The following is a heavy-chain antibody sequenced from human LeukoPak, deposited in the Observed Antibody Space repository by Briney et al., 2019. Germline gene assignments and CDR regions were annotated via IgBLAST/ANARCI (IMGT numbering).Heavy chain of an antibody. D-gene: IGHD1-7*01. CDR1: GFTFDDYA. Sequence: GGSLRLSCAASGFTFDDYAMHWVRQAPGKGLEWVSGISWNSGSIGYADSVKGRFTISRDNSKNTLYLQMNSLRAEDTAVYYCATLANWNLLDYWGQGTLVTVSS. J-gene: IGHJ4*02. V-gene: IGHV3-9*01. CDR2: ISWNSGSI. CDR3: ATLANWNLLDY.